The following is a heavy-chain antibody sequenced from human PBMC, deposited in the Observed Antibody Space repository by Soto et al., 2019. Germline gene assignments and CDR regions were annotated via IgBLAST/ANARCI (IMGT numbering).Heavy chain of an antibody. CDR2: IYHSGST. CDR3: ARVPSP. V-gene: IGHV4-30-2*01. Sequence: QLELQESGAGLVKPSQTLSLTCAVSGGSVSSGGDSWSWIRQPPGKGRKWIRYIYHSGSTYYNPSLKSRVTISVDRSKNQFSLKLSSVTAADTAVYYCARVPSPWVQGTLVTVSS. J-gene: IGHJ5*02. CDR1: GGSVSSGGDS.